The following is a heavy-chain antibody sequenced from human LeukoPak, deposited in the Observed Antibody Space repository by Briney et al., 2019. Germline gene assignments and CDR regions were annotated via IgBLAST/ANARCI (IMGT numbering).Heavy chain of an antibody. Sequence: ASVKVSCKASGYTLTDYYLHWVRQAPGQGLEWMGWINPKDGGTNYAQKFRGRVTMTTDTSITTAYMDLNSLRSDDTAVYYCARESPYSSSWFDNWGQGTVVTVSS. J-gene: IGHJ4*02. D-gene: IGHD6-13*01. CDR3: ARESPYSSSWFDN. V-gene: IGHV1-2*02. CDR2: INPKDGGT. CDR1: GYTLTDYY.